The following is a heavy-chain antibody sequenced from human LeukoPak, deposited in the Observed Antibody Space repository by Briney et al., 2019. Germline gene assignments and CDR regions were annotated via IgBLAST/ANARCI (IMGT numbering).Heavy chain of an antibody. D-gene: IGHD3-9*01. CDR2: IYTSGST. Sequence: PSETLSLTCTVSGGSISSYYWSWIRQPAGKGLEWIGRIYTSGSTNYDPSLKSRLTMSVDTSKNQFSLKLSSVTAADTAVYYCARVGFLRYFGDYFDYWGQGTLVTVSS. CDR1: GGSISSYY. J-gene: IGHJ4*02. CDR3: ARVGFLRYFGDYFDY. V-gene: IGHV4-4*07.